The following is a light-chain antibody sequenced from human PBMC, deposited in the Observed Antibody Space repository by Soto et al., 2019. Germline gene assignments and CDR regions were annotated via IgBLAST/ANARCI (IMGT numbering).Light chain of an antibody. J-gene: IGKJ5*01. CDR3: QQDDFLPIT. CDR1: QDINIY. Sequence: DIQMTQSPSSLFASVGDRVTITCQATQDINIYLNWYQQKPGKAPNLLIYDASNLDIGVPSRFSGCGSGTHSTSTISSLQTEDIGTYDCQQDDFLPITFGRGTRLEIK. CDR2: DAS. V-gene: IGKV1-33*01.